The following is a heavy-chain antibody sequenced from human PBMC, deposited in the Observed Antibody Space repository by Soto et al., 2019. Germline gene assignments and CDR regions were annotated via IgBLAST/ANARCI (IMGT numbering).Heavy chain of an antibody. V-gene: IGHV3-7*05. Sequence: GGSLRLSSGASGGNFSSSWMTWVRQAPGKGLEWVANINLDGSERNYVDSVKGRFTISRDNAKNLLYLQMNSLRAEDTAVYYCAVLRQQGGSCYSNCSAFDIWGQGTMVTVSS. D-gene: IGHD2-15*01. CDR2: INLDGSER. CDR3: AVLRQQGGSCYSNCSAFDI. J-gene: IGHJ3*02. CDR1: GGNFSSSW.